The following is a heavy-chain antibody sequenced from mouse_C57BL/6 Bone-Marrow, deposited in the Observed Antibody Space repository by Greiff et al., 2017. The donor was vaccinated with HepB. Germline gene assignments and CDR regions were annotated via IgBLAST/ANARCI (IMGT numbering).Heavy chain of an antibody. CDR1: GFTFSSYA. Sequence: DVHLVESGEGLVKPGGSLKLSCAASGFTFSSYAMSWVRQTPEKRLEWVAYISSGGDYIYYADTVKGLFTISRDNARNTLYLQMSSLKSEDTAMYYCTRDRYDYPFAYWGQGTLVTVSA. CDR2: ISSGGDYI. CDR3: TRDRYDYPFAY. J-gene: IGHJ3*01. V-gene: IGHV5-9-1*02. D-gene: IGHD2-4*01.